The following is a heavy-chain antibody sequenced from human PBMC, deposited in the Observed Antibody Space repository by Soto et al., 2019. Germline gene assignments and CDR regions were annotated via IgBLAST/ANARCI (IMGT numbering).Heavy chain of an antibody. J-gene: IGHJ3*02. Sequence: PSETLSLTCTVSGGSISTYYWSWIRQPPGKGLEWIGYIYYSGSTNYNPSLKSRVTISADTSKNQFSLKLSSVTAADTAVYYCAGPRIGYSHGTDAFDIWGQGTMVTVSS. CDR2: IYYSGST. CDR3: AGPRIGYSHGTDAFDI. V-gene: IGHV4-59*01. CDR1: GGSISTYY. D-gene: IGHD5-18*01.